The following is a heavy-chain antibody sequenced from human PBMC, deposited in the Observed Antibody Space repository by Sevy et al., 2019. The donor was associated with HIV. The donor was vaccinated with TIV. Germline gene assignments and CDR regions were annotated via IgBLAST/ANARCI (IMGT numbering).Heavy chain of an antibody. Sequence: GGSLRLSCAASGFTFSSYSIHWVRQAPGKGPEYISAISGNGGNTYYASSVKGRFTISRDNSKNTLWLQMDSLRAEDMAVYYCARQGGASSYDYWGQGTLATVSS. J-gene: IGHJ4*02. D-gene: IGHD2-2*01. CDR1: GFTFSSYS. V-gene: IGHV3-64*01. CDR3: ARQGGASSYDY. CDR2: ISGNGGNT.